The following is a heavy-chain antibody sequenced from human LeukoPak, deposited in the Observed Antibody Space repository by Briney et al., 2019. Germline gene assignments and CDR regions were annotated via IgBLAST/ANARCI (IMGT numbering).Heavy chain of an antibody. CDR2: IYSGGST. J-gene: IGHJ4*02. Sequence: GGSLRLSCAASGFTVSSNYMSWVRQAPGKGLEWVSVIYSGGSTYYADSVKGRFTISRDNAKNSLYLQMNSLRAEDTAVYYCARPAYDYYDSSGYYYVDYWGQGTLVTVSS. CDR1: GFTVSSNY. V-gene: IGHV3-53*01. CDR3: ARPAYDYYDSSGYYYVDY. D-gene: IGHD3-22*01.